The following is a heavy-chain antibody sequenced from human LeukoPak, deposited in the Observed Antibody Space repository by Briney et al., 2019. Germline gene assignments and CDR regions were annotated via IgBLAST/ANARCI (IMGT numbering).Heavy chain of an antibody. D-gene: IGHD3-10*01. J-gene: IGHJ6*02. CDR2: INSDGSST. CDR3: ARPLGRDGYYYYGMDV. Sequence: GGSLRLSCAASGFTFSSYWMHWVRHAPGKGLVWVSRINSDGSSTSYADSVKGRFTISRDNAKNTLYLQMNSLRAEDTAVYYCARPLGRDGYYYYGMDVWGQGTTVTVSS. V-gene: IGHV3-74*01. CDR1: GFTFSSYW.